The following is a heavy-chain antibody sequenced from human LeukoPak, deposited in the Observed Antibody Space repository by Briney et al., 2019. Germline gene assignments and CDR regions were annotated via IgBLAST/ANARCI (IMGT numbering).Heavy chain of an antibody. CDR1: GFTFSNYA. Sequence: GGSLRLSCAASGFTFSNYAMSWVRQVLGKGLEWVSAITGSGGNTYYADSVKGRFTISRDNSKNTVFLQMNSLRAEDTAVYYCAKWGDYDVLTGYYVSDYWGQGTLVTVSS. CDR3: AKWGDYDVLTGYYVSDY. J-gene: IGHJ4*02. V-gene: IGHV3-23*01. CDR2: ITGSGGNT. D-gene: IGHD3-9*01.